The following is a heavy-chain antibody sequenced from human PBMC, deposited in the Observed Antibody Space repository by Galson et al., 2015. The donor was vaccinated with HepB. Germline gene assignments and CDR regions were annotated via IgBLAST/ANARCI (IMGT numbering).Heavy chain of an antibody. V-gene: IGHV3-48*01. CDR2: ISSSSSTI. CDR3: ARDQVTTYYYYGMDV. D-gene: IGHD4-17*01. CDR1: GFTFSSYS. J-gene: IGHJ6*02. Sequence: SLRLSCAASGFTFSSYSMNWVRQAPGKGLEWVSYISSSSSTIYYADSVKGRFTISRDNAKNSLYLQMNSLRAEDTAVYYCARDQVTTYYYYGMDVWGQGTTVTVSS.